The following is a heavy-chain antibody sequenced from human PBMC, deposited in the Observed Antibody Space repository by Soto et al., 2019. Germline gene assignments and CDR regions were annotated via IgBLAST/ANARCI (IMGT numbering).Heavy chain of an antibody. V-gene: IGHV3-11*01. CDR3: ARADCSSTSCYQIYYYGMDV. J-gene: IGHJ6*02. CDR1: GFTFSDYY. CDR2: ISSSGSTI. D-gene: IGHD2-2*01. Sequence: GSLRLSCAASGFTFSDYYMSWIRQAPGKGLEWVSYISSSGSTIYYADSVKGRFTISRDNAKNSLYLQMNSLRAEDTAVYYCARADCSSTSCYQIYYYGMDVWGQGTTVTVSS.